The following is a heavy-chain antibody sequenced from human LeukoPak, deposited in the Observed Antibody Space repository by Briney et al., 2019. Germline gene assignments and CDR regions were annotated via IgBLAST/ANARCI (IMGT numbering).Heavy chain of an antibody. CDR2: ISSSSSYI. Sequence: GGSLRLSCAASGFTFSSYSMNWVRQAPGKGLEWVSSISSSSSYIYYADSVKGRFTISRDNAKNSLYLQMNSLRAEDTAVYYCARGGNHGDYWYFDLWGRGTLVTVSS. V-gene: IGHV3-21*01. CDR3: ARGGNHGDYWYFDL. CDR1: GFTFSSYS. J-gene: IGHJ2*01. D-gene: IGHD4-17*01.